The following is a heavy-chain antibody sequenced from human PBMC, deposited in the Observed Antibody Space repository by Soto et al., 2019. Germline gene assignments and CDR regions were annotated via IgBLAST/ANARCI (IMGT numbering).Heavy chain of an antibody. CDR1: GYSFSTYA. V-gene: IGHV1-3*01. Sequence: ASVKVSCKASGYSFSTYAMHWVRHAPGQRLEWMGWIIAGNGNTRYSQKFQGRVTLTSDTSATTAYMELSSLISEDTAVYYCARAPLGIIVAPDFWGQGTLVTVSS. J-gene: IGHJ4*02. D-gene: IGHD3-22*01. CDR2: IIAGNGNT. CDR3: ARAPLGIIVAPDF.